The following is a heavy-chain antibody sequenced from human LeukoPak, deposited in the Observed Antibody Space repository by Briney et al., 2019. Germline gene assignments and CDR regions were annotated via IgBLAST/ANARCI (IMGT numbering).Heavy chain of an antibody. CDR2: IYYSGST. V-gene: IGHV4-39*02. Sequence: SETLSLTCTVSGGSISSSSYYWGWIRQPPGKGLEWIGSIYYSGSTYYNPSLQSRVTISVDKSNNHFSLRLTSVTAADTAVYYCATNGWYCLDHWGQGALVTVSS. CDR3: ATNGWYCLDH. CDR1: GGSISSSSYY. J-gene: IGHJ1*01. D-gene: IGHD6-19*01.